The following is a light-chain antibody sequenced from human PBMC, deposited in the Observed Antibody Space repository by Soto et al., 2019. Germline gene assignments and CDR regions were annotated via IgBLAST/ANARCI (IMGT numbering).Light chain of an antibody. J-gene: IGLJ2*01. Sequence: QSALTQPASVSVSPGQSITISCTGTSSDVGSYNLVSSYQQHPGKAPKLMIYEGSKRPSGVSNRFSGSKSGNTASLTISGLQAEDEADYYCCSYAGSSTSVVFGGGTKVTVL. CDR3: CSYAGSSTSVV. V-gene: IGLV2-23*01. CDR2: EGS. CDR1: SSDVGSYNL.